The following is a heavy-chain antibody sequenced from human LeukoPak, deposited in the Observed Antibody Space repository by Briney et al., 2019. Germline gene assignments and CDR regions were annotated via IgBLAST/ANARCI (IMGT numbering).Heavy chain of an antibody. Sequence: SETLSLTCTVSGDSVSNGNYYWSWLRQPPGKALEWIGYIYYTGKTYYNPSLEGRVTILVDTSRNHFSVKLSSVTAADTAVYYCARSQKYYGSGDYWSQGTLVTVSS. D-gene: IGHD3-10*01. CDR3: ARSQKYYGSGDY. J-gene: IGHJ4*02. CDR2: IYYTGKT. CDR1: GDSVSNGNYY. V-gene: IGHV4-61*03.